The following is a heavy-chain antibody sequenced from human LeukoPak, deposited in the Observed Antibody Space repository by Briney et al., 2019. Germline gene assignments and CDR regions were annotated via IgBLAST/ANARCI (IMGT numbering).Heavy chain of an antibody. CDR3: ARGHRITGTTLRWFDP. J-gene: IGHJ5*02. CDR2: IIPIFGTA. Sequence: SVKVSCKASGGTFSSYAISWVRQAPGQGLEWMGGIIPIFGTANYAQKFQGGVTITTDESTSTAYMELSSLRSEDTAVYYCARGHRITGTTLRWFDPWGQGTLVTVSS. V-gene: IGHV1-69*05. CDR1: GGTFSSYA. D-gene: IGHD1-7*01.